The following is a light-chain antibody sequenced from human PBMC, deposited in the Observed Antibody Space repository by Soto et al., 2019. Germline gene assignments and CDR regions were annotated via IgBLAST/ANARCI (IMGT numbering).Light chain of an antibody. CDR2: SSY. J-gene: IGLJ3*02. CDR3: AAWDDSLRGWV. V-gene: IGLV1-44*01. Sequence: QSVLTQPPSASGTPGQRITISCSGSSSNIGSHTLNWYQQLPGTAPILLIYSSYQRPSGVPDRFSGSKSGTSGSLAISGLQSEDEAEYYCAAWDDSLRGWVFGGGTKLTVL. CDR1: SSNIGSHT.